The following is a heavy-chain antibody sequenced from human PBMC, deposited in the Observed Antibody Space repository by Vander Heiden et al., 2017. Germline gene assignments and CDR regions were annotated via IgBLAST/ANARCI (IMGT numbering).Heavy chain of an antibody. CDR2: ISRSSSYI. Sequence: EVQLVESGGGLVKPGGSLRLSCAASGFTFSSYSMNWVRQAPGKGLEWVSSISRSSSYIYYADSVKGRFTISRDNAKNSLYLQMNSLRAEDTAVYYCARDRVRRDAFDIWGQGTMVTVSS. CDR1: GFTFSSYS. D-gene: IGHD1-1*01. CDR3: ARDRVRRDAFDI. V-gene: IGHV3-21*01. J-gene: IGHJ3*02.